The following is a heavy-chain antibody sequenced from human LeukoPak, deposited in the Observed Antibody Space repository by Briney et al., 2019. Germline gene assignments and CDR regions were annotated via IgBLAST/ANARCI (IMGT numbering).Heavy chain of an antibody. V-gene: IGHV4-59*01. CDR3: ARDKGDYGDYYWFDP. D-gene: IGHD4-17*01. CDR2: IYYSGST. J-gene: IGHJ5*02. Sequence: SETLSLTCTVSGGSISSYYWSWIRQAPGKGLEWIGYIYYSGSTNYNPSLKSRVTISVDTSKNQFSLKLRSVSAADTAVYYCARDKGDYGDYYWFDPWGQGTLVTVSS. CDR1: GGSISSYY.